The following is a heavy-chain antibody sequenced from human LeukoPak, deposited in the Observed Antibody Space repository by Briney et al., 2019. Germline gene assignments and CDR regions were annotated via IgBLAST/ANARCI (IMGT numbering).Heavy chain of an antibody. CDR3: ARISITMVRGVIINYYYYYYMDV. J-gene: IGHJ6*03. CDR1: GGSFSGYY. V-gene: IGHV4-34*01. D-gene: IGHD3-10*01. CDR2: INHSGST. Sequence: SETLSLTCAAYGGSFSGYYWSWIRQPPGKGLEWIGEINHSGSTNYNPSLKSRVTISVDTSKNQFSLKLSSVTAADTAVYYCARISITMVRGVIINYYYYYYMDVWGKGTTVTVSS.